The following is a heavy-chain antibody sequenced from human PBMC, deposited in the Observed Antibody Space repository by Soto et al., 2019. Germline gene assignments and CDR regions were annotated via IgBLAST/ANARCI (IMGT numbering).Heavy chain of an antibody. CDR2: NYYSGIT. CDR1: GGSIDRSNYD. CDR3: ARGSSIAGLYYGLDV. V-gene: IGHV4-31*03. Sequence: SETLSLTCNVSGGSIDRSNYDRTWIRQHPGKGLEWIGYNYYSGITYYNPSLKSRVTISLDTSKNQFSLKLSSVTAADTAVYYCARGSSIAGLYYGLDVWGQGTTVTVSS. J-gene: IGHJ6*02. D-gene: IGHD6-6*01.